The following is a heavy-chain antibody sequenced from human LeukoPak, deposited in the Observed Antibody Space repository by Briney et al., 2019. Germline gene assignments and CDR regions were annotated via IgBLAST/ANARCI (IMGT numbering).Heavy chain of an antibody. CDR2: INEDGSTT. J-gene: IGHJ5*02. CDR1: GFSFSRYW. Sequence: PGGSLSLSCAASGFSFSRYWMHWVRHSPGKGLVWVSRINEDGSTTTYADSVKGRFTISRDNAKNTLHLQMNSLRAEDTAVYNCARGVPPCFDPWGQGTLVTVSS. V-gene: IGHV3-74*03. CDR3: ARGVPPCFDP. D-gene: IGHD3-10*01.